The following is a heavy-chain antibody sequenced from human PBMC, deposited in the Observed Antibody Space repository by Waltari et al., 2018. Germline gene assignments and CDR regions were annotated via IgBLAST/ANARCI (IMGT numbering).Heavy chain of an antibody. V-gene: IGHV4-34*01. Sequence: QVQLQQWGAGLLKPSETLSLTCAVYGGSFSGYYWSWIRQPPGKGLEWIGEINHSGSTNYNPSPKGRVTISVETSQNHVALKPGLVNAGETAVEYCARGNPSRTIAAAEGDWGQGTLVTVSS. CDR2: INHSGST. CDR1: GGSFSGYY. J-gene: IGHJ4*02. CDR3: ARGNPSRTIAAAEGD. D-gene: IGHD6-13*01.